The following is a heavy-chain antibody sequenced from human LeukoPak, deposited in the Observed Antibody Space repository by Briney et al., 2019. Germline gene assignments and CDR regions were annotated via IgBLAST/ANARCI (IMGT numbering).Heavy chain of an antibody. V-gene: IGHV3-30*02. J-gene: IGHJ4*02. CDR3: AKSPGSSGWWYFDY. CDR1: GFTFSTYG. D-gene: IGHD6-19*01. CDR2: IRYDGSNK. Sequence: GGSLRLSCAASGFTFSTYGMHWVRQAPGKGLEWVAFIRYDGSNKKYADSVKGRFTISRDSSKNTLYLQMNSLIPDDTALYYCAKSPGSSGWWYFDYWGQGTLVTVSS.